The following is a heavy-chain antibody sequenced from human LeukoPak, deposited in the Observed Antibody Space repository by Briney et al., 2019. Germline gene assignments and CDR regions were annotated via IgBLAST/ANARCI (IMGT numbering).Heavy chain of an antibody. CDR1: GFTFSSYA. CDR2: ISGSGGST. V-gene: IGHV3-23*01. D-gene: IGHD3-3*01. J-gene: IGHJ4*02. CDR3: AKIGRNFDFWSGYESEGYFDY. Sequence: QPGGSLRLSCAASGFTFSSYAMSWVRQAPGKGLEWVSAISGSGGSTYYADSVKGRLTISRDNSKNTLYLQMNSLRAEDTAVYYCAKIGRNFDFWSGYESEGYFDYWGQGTLVTVSS.